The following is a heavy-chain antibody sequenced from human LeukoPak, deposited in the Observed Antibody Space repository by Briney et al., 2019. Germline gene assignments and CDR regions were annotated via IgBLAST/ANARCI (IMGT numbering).Heavy chain of an antibody. D-gene: IGHD4-17*01. CDR2: ISYDGSNK. CDR1: GFTFSGYD. Sequence: GSLRLSCAASGFTFSGYDMDWVRQAPGKGLEWVAVISYDGSNKYYADSVKGRFIISRDNSKSTLYLQMNSLRAEDTAVYYCARETVTGTHYYFDYWGQGTLVTVSS. J-gene: IGHJ4*02. V-gene: IGHV3-30-3*01. CDR3: ARETVTGTHYYFDY.